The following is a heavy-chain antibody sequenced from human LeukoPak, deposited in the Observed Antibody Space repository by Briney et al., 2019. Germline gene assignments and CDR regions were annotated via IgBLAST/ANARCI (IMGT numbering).Heavy chain of an antibody. CDR2: ISGSGGST. CDR1: GFAFSNSW. CDR3: AKALHYLDY. V-gene: IGHV3-23*01. J-gene: IGHJ4*02. Sequence: PGGSLRLSCAASGFAFSNSWMSWVRQAPGKGLEWVSAISGSGGSTYYADSVKGRFTISRDNSKNTLYLQMNSLRAEDTAVYYCAKALHYLDYWGQGTLVTVSS.